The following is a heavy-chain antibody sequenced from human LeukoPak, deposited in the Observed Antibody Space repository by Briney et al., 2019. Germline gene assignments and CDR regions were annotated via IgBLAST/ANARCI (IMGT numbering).Heavy chain of an antibody. V-gene: IGHV1-2*07. CDR1: GYTFTGYY. CDR3: ARGLPRVATILLGY. J-gene: IGHJ4*02. D-gene: IGHD5-12*01. CDR2: INPNSGGT. Sequence: GASVKVSCKASGYTFTGYYMHWVRQAPGQGLEWMGWINPNSGGTNYAHKFQGRVTMTRDTSITTAYMELSSLRSEDTAVYYCARGLPRVATILLGYWGQGTLVTVSS.